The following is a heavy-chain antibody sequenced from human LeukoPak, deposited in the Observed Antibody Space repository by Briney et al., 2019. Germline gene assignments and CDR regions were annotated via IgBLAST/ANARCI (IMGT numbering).Heavy chain of an antibody. Sequence: PSETLSLTCTVSGGSISSGGYYWSWVRQHPGKGLEWIGYIYYSGSTYYNPSLKSRVTISVDTSKNQFSLKLSSVTAADTAVCYCARGGPKWIYGDYPYFDSWGQGTLVTVSS. J-gene: IGHJ4*02. V-gene: IGHV4-31*03. D-gene: IGHD4-17*01. CDR3: ARGGPKWIYGDYPYFDS. CDR2: IYYSGST. CDR1: GGSISSGGYY.